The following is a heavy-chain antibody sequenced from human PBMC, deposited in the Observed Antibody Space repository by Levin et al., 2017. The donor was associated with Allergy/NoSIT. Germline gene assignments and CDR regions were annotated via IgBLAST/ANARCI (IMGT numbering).Heavy chain of an antibody. D-gene: IGHD3-9*01. CDR2: INPNSGGT. Sequence: ASVKVSCKASGYTFTGYYMHWVRQAPGQGLEWMGWINPNSGGTNYAQKFQGRVTMTRDTSISTAYMELSRLRSDDTAVYYCARDGQYYDILTGYYRGAFDIWGQGTMVTVSS. V-gene: IGHV1-2*02. CDR1: GYTFTGYY. J-gene: IGHJ3*02. CDR3: ARDGQYYDILTGYYRGAFDI.